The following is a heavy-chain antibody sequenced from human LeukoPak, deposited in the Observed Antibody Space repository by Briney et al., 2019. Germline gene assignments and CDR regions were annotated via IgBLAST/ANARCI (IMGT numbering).Heavy chain of an antibody. J-gene: IGHJ4*02. CDR1: GFTFSYYG. Sequence: PGGSLRLSCAASGFTFSYYGMHWVRQAPGKGLEWVAFIRYDESKKFYGDSVKGRFAISRDNSKNTPYLQMNTLRTEDTAVYYCAKSHLPNAYSGTYYCDYWGQGTLVTVSS. CDR3: AKSHLPNAYSGTYYCDY. CDR2: IRYDESKK. V-gene: IGHV3-30*02. D-gene: IGHD1-26*01.